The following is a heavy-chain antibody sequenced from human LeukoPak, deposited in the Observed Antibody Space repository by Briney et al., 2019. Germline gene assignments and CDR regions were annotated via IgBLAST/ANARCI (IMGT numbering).Heavy chain of an antibody. V-gene: IGHV4-39*07. D-gene: IGHD4-23*01. CDR1: GGSISSSNYY. CDR3: ASGNTVVDAFDI. J-gene: IGHJ3*02. CDR2: IYYSGST. Sequence: PSQTLSLTCTVSGGSISSSNYYWGWIRQPPGKGLEWIGSIYYSGSTYYSPSLKSRVTISVDTSKNQFSLKLSSVTAADTAVYYCASGNTVVDAFDIWGQGTMVTVSS.